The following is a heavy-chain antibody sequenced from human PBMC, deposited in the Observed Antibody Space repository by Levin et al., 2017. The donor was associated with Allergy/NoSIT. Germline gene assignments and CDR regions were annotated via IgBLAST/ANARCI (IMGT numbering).Heavy chain of an antibody. D-gene: IGHD2-21*01. J-gene: IGHJ4*02. CDR1: GFTFSSYA. CDR2: IVDSGTNT. Sequence: GGSLRLSCAASGFTFSSYAMSWVRQAPGKGLEWVSGIVDSGTNTYYADSVKGRFTISRDNSKNTLNLQMNSLRAEDTAMYYCTKDDLFARGATYRYSGFDEWGQGTLVTVSS. V-gene: IGHV3-23*01. CDR3: TKDDLFARGATYRYSGFDE.